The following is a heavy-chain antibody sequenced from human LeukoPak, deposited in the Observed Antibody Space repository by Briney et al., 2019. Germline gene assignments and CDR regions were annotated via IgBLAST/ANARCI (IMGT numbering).Heavy chain of an antibody. J-gene: IGHJ4*02. D-gene: IGHD3-10*01. CDR1: GGSISSYY. V-gene: IGHV4-4*07. CDR2: IYTSGST. CDR3: ARGNRITMVRGVGGFDY. Sequence: SETLSLTCTVPGGSISSYYWSWIRQPAGKGLEWIGRIYTSGSTNYNPSLKSRVTISVDTSKNQFSLKLSSVTAADTAVYYCARGNRITMVRGVGGFDYWGQGTLVTVSS.